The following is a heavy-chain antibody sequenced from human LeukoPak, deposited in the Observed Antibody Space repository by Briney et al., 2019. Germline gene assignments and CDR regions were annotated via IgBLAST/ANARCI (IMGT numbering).Heavy chain of an antibody. CDR3: ARGDLPVVVIDPFDY. V-gene: IGHV1-24*01. CDR1: GYTLTELS. Sequence: GASVKVSCKVSGYTLTELSMHWVRQAPGKGLEWMGSFDPEDGETIYAQKFQGRVTMTEDTSTDTAYMELSRLRSDDTAVYYCARGDLPVVVIDPFDYWGQGTLVTVSS. CDR2: FDPEDGET. J-gene: IGHJ4*02. D-gene: IGHD3-22*01.